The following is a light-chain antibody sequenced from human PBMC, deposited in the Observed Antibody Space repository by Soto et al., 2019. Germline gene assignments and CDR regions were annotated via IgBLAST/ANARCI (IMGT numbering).Light chain of an antibody. CDR2: GAS. CDR1: QSVSSNF. J-gene: IGKJ2*01. Sequence: ELVLTQSPGTLSLSPGARGTLSCRASQSVSSNFLAWYQQKPGQAPRLLIYGASSRATGIPDRFSAIGSGTDVTLTISRLEPEDGEVYYGQQYIHSPYTFGQGTKVDIK. V-gene: IGKV3-20*01. CDR3: QQYIHSPYT.